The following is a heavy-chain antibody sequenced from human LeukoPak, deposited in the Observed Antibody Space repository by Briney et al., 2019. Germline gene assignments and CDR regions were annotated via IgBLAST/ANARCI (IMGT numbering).Heavy chain of an antibody. D-gene: IGHD3-3*01. V-gene: IGHV3-23*01. CDR3: AKGIRFFEWLLADY. J-gene: IGHJ4*02. CDR1: GFTFSSYA. CDR2: ISGSGGST. Sequence: GGSLRLSCAASGFTFSSYAMSWVRQAPGKGLEWVSAISGSGGSTYYADSVKGRFTISRDNSKNTLYLQMNSLRAEDTAVYYCAKGIRFFEWLLADYWGQGTLVTVSS.